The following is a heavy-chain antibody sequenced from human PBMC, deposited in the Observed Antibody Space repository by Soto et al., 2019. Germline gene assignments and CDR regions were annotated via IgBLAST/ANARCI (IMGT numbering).Heavy chain of an antibody. D-gene: IGHD3-16*01. V-gene: IGHV4-39*01. J-gene: IGHJ6*02. CDR1: GGSISSISYY. CDR3: ARRSVFGYFYAMDV. CDR2: IYDSETT. Sequence: QLQLQESGPGLVKPSETLSLTCTVSGGSISSISYYWGWIRQPPGMGLEWIGSIYDSETTYYNPSLKSRVTISVDTSKNQFSLNLSSVTAADTAVYYCARRSVFGYFYAMDVWGQGTTVTVSS.